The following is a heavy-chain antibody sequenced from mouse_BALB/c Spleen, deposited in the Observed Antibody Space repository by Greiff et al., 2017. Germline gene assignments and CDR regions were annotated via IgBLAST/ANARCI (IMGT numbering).Heavy chain of an antibody. CDR2: IDPFNGGT. Sequence: EVQLQQSGPELMKPGASVKISCKASGYSFTSYYMHWVKQSHGKSLEWIGYIDPFNGGTSYNQKFKGKATLTVDKSSSTAYMHLSSLTSEDSAVYYGARWGYGSPYFDYWGQGTTLTVSS. CDR3: ARWGYGSPYFDY. J-gene: IGHJ2*01. CDR1: GYSFTSYY. V-gene: IGHV1S135*01. D-gene: IGHD1-2*01.